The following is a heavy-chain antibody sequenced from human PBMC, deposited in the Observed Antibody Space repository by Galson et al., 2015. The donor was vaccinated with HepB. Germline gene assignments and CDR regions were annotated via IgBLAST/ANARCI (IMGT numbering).Heavy chain of an antibody. Sequence: SLRLSCAASGFTFAKFPMHWVRQAPGRGLEWLTFISFDGRDAYYADSVKGRSTVSRDNSQNMLYLQMDNLRIEDSAVYFCARHGVNYGDYVWYSDVWGRGTQVTVSS. V-gene: IGHV3-30*04. J-gene: IGHJ2*01. CDR1: GFTFAKFP. CDR2: ISFDGRDA. D-gene: IGHD4-17*01. CDR3: ARHGVNYGDYVWYSDV.